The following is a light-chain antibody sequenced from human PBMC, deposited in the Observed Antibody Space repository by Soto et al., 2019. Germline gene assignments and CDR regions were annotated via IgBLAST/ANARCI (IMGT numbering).Light chain of an antibody. Sequence: DIQMTQSPSSLSASVGDRVTIPYRASQSISSYLNWYQQKPGKAPKFLIYAASSLQSGVPSRFSGSGSGTDFTLTISSLQPEDFATYYCQQSYNTPLTFGPGTKV. CDR2: AAS. CDR3: QQSYNTPLT. CDR1: QSISSY. V-gene: IGKV1-39*01. J-gene: IGKJ3*01.